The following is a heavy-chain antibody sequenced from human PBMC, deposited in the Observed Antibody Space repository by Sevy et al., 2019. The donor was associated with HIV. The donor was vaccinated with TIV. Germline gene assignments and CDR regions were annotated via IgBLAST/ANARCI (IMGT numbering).Heavy chain of an antibody. CDR3: ARVLSDSSDDY. D-gene: IGHD3-22*01. CDR2: ISYDGSNK. V-gene: IGHV3-30-3*01. CDR1: GFTFSSYA. Sequence: GGSLRLSCAASGFTFSSYAMHWVRQAPGKGLQWVAVISYDGSNKYYADSVKGRFTISRDNSKNTLYLQMNSLRAEDTAVYYCARVLSDSSDDYWGQRTLVTASS. J-gene: IGHJ4*02.